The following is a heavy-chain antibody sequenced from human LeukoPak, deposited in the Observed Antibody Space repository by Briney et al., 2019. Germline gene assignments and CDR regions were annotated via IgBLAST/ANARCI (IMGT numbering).Heavy chain of an antibody. V-gene: IGHV4-59*01. CDR1: GGSMNSYY. Sequence: SETLSLTCSVSGGSMNSYYWSWIRQPPGKGLEWIGYISYSGNTNYNPSLKSRVTISVDTSKNQFSLKLSSVTAADTAVYYCATRSTGVAATFDSWGQGALVTVSS. CDR3: ATRSTGVAATFDS. D-gene: IGHD2-15*01. CDR2: ISYSGNT. J-gene: IGHJ4*02.